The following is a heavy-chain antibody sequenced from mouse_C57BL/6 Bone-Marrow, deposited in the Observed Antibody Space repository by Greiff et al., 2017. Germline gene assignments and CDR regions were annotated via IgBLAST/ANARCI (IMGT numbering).Heavy chain of an antibody. D-gene: IGHD1-1*01. V-gene: IGHV14-4*01. CDR2: IDPENGDT. J-gene: IGHJ1*03. CDR1: GFNIKDDY. Sequence: EVKLMESGAELVRPGASVKLSCTASGFNIKDDYMHWVKQRPEQGLEWIGWIDPENGDTEYASKFQGKATITADTSSNTAYLQLSSLTSEDTAVYYCLYYGSDNWYFDVWGTGTTVTVSS. CDR3: LYYGSDNWYFDV.